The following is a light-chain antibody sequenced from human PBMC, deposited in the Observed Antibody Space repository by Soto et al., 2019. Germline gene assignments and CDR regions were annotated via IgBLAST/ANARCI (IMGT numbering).Light chain of an antibody. CDR3: GTWDSSLTAV. V-gene: IGLV1-51*01. CDR1: SSNIGHNY. J-gene: IGLJ1*01. CDR2: DNN. Sequence: QSVLTQPPSVSAAPGQRVTISCSGSSSNIGHNYVSWYQQLPGTAPKLLIFDNNKRPSGIPDRFSASESGTSATLGITGLQTGDEADYFCGTWDSSLTAVFGTGTNHRP.